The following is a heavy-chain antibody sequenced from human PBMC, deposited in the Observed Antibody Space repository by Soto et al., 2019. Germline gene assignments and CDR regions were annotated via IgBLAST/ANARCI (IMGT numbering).Heavy chain of an antibody. D-gene: IGHD5-12*01. CDR2: INEDGSER. CDR3: AGMRVAS. V-gene: IGHV3-7*01. J-gene: IGHJ4*02. Sequence: GGSLRLSCAASGFTFSRYWISWVRQAPGKGLEWVANINEDGSERYYVDSVKGRFTISRDNAKNSLYLQMNSLRVEDTAVYYCAGMRVASWGQGTLVTVSS. CDR1: GFTFSRYW.